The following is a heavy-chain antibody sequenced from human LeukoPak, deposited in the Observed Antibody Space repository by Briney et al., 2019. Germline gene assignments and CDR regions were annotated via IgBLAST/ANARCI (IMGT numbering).Heavy chain of an antibody. CDR2: INPSGGST. CDR1: GYTFTSYY. D-gene: IGHD2-2*01. J-gene: IGHJ4*02. CDR3: ARVFHYCSSTSCYLRY. V-gene: IGHV1-46*01. Sequence: ASVKVSCKASGYTFTSYYMHWVRQAPGQGLEWMGIINPSGGSTSYAQKFQGRVTMTRDTSTSTVYMELSSLRSEDTAVYYCARVFHYCSSTSCYLRYWGQGTLVTVSS.